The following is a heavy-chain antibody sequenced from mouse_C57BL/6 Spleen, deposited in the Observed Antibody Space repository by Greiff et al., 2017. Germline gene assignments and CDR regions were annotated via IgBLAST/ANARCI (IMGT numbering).Heavy chain of an antibody. CDR2: ISSGSSTI. Sequence: EVQLVESGGGLVKPGGSLKLSCAASGFTFSDYGMHWVRQAPEKGLEWVAYISSGSSTIYYADTVKGRFTISRDNAKNTLCLQMTSLRSEDTAMYYCARCYDYDPYYFDYWGQGTTRTVSS. CDR1: GFTFSDYG. D-gene: IGHD2-4*01. CDR3: ARCYDYDPYYFDY. J-gene: IGHJ2*01. V-gene: IGHV5-17*01.